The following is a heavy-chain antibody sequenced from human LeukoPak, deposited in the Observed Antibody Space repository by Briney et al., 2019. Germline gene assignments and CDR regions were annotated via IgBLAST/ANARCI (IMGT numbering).Heavy chain of an antibody. CDR2: INHSGST. CDR1: GGSFSGYY. J-gene: IGHJ6*03. CDR3: ARALYYYYMDV. Sequence: SETLSLTCAVYGGSFSGYYWSWIRQPPGKGLEWIGEINHSGSTNYNPSLKSRVTISVDTSKNQFSLKLSSVTAADTAVCYCARALYYYYMDVWGKGTTVTVSS. V-gene: IGHV4-34*01.